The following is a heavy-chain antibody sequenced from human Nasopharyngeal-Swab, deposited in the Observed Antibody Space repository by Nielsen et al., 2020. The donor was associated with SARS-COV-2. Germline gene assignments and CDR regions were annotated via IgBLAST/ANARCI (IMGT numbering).Heavy chain of an antibody. CDR2: IKQDGSEK. V-gene: IGHV3-7*01. Sequence: GESLKISCAASGFTFSSYWMSWVRQAPGKGLEWVANIKQDGSEKYYVDSVKGRFTISRDYAKNSLYLQMNSLRAEDTAVYYCAKDGRVWAVAGEVDYWGQGTLVTVSS. D-gene: IGHD6-19*01. CDR1: GFTFSSYW. CDR3: AKDGRVWAVAGEVDY. J-gene: IGHJ4*02.